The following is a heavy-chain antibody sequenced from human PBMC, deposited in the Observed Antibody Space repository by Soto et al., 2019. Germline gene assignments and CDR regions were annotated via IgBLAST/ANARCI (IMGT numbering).Heavy chain of an antibody. Sequence: QVQLVQSGAEVRKPGASVKISCKASGYRFSDLGMHWVRQAPGQRLEWMGWIHAGNGNTKYSQKYQGRVTMTMDTSASTAYMELSSLTSEDTFIYYCTNSYCGSMTCLGNFWGQVTLVTVPS. J-gene: IGHJ4*02. CDR2: IHAGNGNT. CDR1: GYRFSDLG. CDR3: TNSYCGSMTCLGNF. V-gene: IGHV1-3*01. D-gene: IGHD2-21*01.